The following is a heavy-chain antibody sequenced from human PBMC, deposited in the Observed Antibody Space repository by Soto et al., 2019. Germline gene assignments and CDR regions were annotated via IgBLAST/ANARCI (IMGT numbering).Heavy chain of an antibody. CDR3: ATVPPTALYSGYDGWFDP. J-gene: IGHJ5*02. D-gene: IGHD5-12*01. CDR1: GYTLTELS. CDR2: FDPEDGET. Sequence: ASVKVSCKVSGYTLTELSMHWVRQAPGKGLEWMGGFDPEDGETIYAQKFQGRVTMTEDTSTDTAYMELSSLGSEETAVYYCATVPPTALYSGYDGWFDPWGQGTLVTVSS. V-gene: IGHV1-24*01.